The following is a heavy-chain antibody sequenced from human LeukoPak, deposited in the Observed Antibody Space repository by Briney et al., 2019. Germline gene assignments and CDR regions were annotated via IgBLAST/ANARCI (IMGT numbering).Heavy chain of an antibody. CDR2: ISSSGSTI. CDR1: GFTFSSYE. V-gene: IGHV3-48*03. CDR3: ARVAYCAGDCHHMDS. J-gene: IGHJ4*02. D-gene: IGHD2-21*02. Sequence: RGSLRLSCAASGFTFSSYEMNWVRQAPGKGLEWVSYISSSGSTIYYADSVKGRFTISRDNAKNSLYLQMNSLRAEDTAVYYCARVAYCAGDCHHMDSWGQGTLVTVSS.